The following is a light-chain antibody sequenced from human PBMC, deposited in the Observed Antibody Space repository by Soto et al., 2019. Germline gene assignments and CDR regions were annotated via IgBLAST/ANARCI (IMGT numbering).Light chain of an antibody. CDR3: SSYTSSSTLV. J-gene: IGLJ1*01. CDR1: SSDVGGYND. CDR2: EVS. V-gene: IGLV2-14*01. Sequence: QSALTQPASVSGSPGQSITISCTGTSSDVGGYNDVSWYQQHPGKAAKLMIYEVSNRPSGVSNRFSGSKSGNTASLTISGLQAEDEAVYYCSSYTSSSTLVFGPGTKLTVL.